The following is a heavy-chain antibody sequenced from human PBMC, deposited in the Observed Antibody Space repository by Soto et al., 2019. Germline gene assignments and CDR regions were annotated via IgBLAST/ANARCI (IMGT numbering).Heavy chain of an antibody. CDR2: ISYDGSNK. CDR1: GFTFSSYG. J-gene: IGHJ4*02. D-gene: IGHD6-13*01. CDR3: AKGPYSSSWYEYYFDY. V-gene: IGHV3-30*18. Sequence: GGSLRLSCAASGFTFSSYGMHWVRQAPGKGLEWVAVISYDGSNKYYADSVKGRFTISRDNSKNTLYLQMNSLRAEDTAVYYCAKGPYSSSWYEYYFDYWGQGTLVTVSS.